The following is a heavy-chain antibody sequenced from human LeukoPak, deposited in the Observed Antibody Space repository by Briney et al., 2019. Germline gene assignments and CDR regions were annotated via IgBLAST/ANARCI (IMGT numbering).Heavy chain of an antibody. V-gene: IGHV1-18*01. Sequence: VASVKVSCKASGYTFTSYGISWVRQAPGQGLEWMGWISAYNGNTNYAQKLQGRVTMTTDTSTSTAYMELRSLRSDDTAVYYCARPANLYYASDAFDIWGQGTMVTVSS. J-gene: IGHJ3*02. CDR3: ARPANLYYASDAFDI. D-gene: IGHD3-16*01. CDR1: GYTFTSYG. CDR2: ISAYNGNT.